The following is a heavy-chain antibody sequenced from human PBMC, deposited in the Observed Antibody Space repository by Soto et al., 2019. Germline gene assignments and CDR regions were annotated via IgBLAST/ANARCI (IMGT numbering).Heavy chain of an antibody. CDR1: GGSFSGYY. V-gene: IGHV4-34*01. J-gene: IGHJ4*02. CDR3: ARNWGFWSGYYFDY. Sequence: SETLSLTCAVYGGSFSGYYWSWIRQPPGKGLGWIGEINHSERTTYNPSLKSRVTISVDTTKNQFSRKRSSVTAAVTAVYYCARNWGFWSGYYFDYWGQGTLVTVSS. D-gene: IGHD3-3*01. CDR2: INHSERT.